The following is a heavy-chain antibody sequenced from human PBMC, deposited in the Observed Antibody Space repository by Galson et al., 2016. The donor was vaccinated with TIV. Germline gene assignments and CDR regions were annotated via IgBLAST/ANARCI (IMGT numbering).Heavy chain of an antibody. CDR3: ARAAGRNGATCHATCESFDF. CDR1: GGIFTTYA. V-gene: IGHV1-69*13. Sequence: SVKVSCKASGGIFTTYAISWVRLAPGQGLEWMGGIIPILGTANYAQKFQGRVTFTADESTSTAYMELTNLQSEDTAVYYCARAAGRNGATCHATCESFDFWGQGTKVTVSS. CDR2: IIPILGTA. J-gene: IGHJ3*01. D-gene: IGHD3-10*01.